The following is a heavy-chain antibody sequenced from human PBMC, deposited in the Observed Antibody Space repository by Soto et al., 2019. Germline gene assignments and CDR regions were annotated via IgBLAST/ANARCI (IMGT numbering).Heavy chain of an antibody. CDR2: ISGSGGST. Sequence: GGSLRLSCAASGFTFSSYAMSWVRQAPGKGLEWVSAISGSGGSTYYADSVKGRFTISRDNSKNTLYLQMKSLRAEDTAVYYCAKLVIVVVPAASVEDFDYWGQGTLVTVSS. J-gene: IGHJ4*02. V-gene: IGHV3-23*01. CDR3: AKLVIVVVPAASVEDFDY. D-gene: IGHD2-2*01. CDR1: GFTFSSYA.